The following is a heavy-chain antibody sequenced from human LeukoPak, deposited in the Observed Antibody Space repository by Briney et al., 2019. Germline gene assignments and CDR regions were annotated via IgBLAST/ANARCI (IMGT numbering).Heavy chain of an antibody. D-gene: IGHD1-26*01. Sequence: GGSLRLSCAASGFTFSSYEMNWVRQVPGKGLEWVSGINRIGSITGNADSVKGRFTISRDNAKGSLYLQMNSLRAEDTALYYCARKGLGGELGGFDCWGQGTLVTVSS. CDR3: ARKGLGGELGGFDC. V-gene: IGHV3-20*04. CDR2: INRIGSIT. CDR1: GFTFSSYE. J-gene: IGHJ4*02.